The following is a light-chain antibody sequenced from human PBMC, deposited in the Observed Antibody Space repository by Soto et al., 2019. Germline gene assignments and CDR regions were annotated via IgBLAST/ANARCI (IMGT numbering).Light chain of an antibody. CDR3: QQYDYSRT. V-gene: IGKV1-5*01. J-gene: IGKJ1*01. Sequence: DIQLTQSPSTLSASVGDSVTITCRASQNISTSLAWYQHKPGKAPQLLMFDVSNLESGVPSRFSGSGSGTEFTLTISNLHSDDFATYYCQQYDYSRTFGQGTKVDIK. CDR2: DVS. CDR1: QNISTS.